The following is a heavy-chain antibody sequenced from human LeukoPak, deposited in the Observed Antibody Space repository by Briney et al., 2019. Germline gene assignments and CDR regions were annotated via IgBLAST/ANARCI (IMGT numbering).Heavy chain of an antibody. V-gene: IGHV1-24*01. D-gene: IGHD6-6*01. J-gene: IGHJ3*02. CDR3: ATLLRIAAPAYDAFDI. Sequence: ASVKVSCKVSGYTLTELSMHWVRQAPGKGLEWMGGFDPEDGETIYAQKFQGRVTMTEDTSTDTAYMELSSLRSEDTAVYYCATLLRIAAPAYDAFDIWGQGTMVTVSS. CDR2: FDPEDGET. CDR1: GYTLTELS.